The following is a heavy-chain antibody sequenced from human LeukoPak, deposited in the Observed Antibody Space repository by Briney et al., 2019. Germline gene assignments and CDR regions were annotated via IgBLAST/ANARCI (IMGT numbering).Heavy chain of an antibody. D-gene: IGHD5/OR15-5a*01. CDR1: GGSFSGYY. V-gene: IGHV4-34*01. CDR2: INHSGST. Sequence: SETLSLTCAVYGGSFSGYYWSWIRQPPGKGLEWIGEINHSGSTNYNPSLKSRVTISVDTSKNQFSLKLSSVTAADTAVYYCARASTRYYYYGMDVWGQGTTVTVSS. J-gene: IGHJ6*02. CDR3: ARASTRYYYYGMDV.